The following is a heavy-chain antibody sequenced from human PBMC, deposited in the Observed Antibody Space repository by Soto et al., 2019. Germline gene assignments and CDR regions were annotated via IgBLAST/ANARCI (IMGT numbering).Heavy chain of an antibody. J-gene: IGHJ4*02. V-gene: IGHV4-39*01. Sequence: PSETLSLTCTVSGGSISSSSYYWGWIRQPPGKGLEWIGSIYYSGSTYYKSSLKSRVTISADTSKNQLSLKLSFVTAADTAVYYCARSTSGWYDYWGQGTLVTVSS. CDR2: IYYSGST. CDR1: GGSISSSSYY. D-gene: IGHD6-19*01. CDR3: ARSTSGWYDY.